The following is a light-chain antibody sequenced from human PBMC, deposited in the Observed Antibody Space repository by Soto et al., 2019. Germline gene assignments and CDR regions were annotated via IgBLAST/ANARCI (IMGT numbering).Light chain of an antibody. Sequence: QSVLTQPASVSGSPGQSIAISCTGTSSDVGAYDYVSWYQQHPDKAPKLIIYEVSNRPSGVSHRFSASKYVNTATLTISGLQAEDEADYYCSSYTSSSTRVFGPGTKVTVL. CDR1: SSDVGAYDY. CDR2: EVS. CDR3: SSYTSSSTRV. V-gene: IGLV2-14*03. J-gene: IGLJ1*01.